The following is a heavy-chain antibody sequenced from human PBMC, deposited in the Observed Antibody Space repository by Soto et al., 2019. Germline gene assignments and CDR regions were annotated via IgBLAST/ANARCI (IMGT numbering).Heavy chain of an antibody. CDR1: GDSVSSNSAA. CDR2: TYYRSKWYN. CDR3: GRDLNLDGTTGDGMDV. V-gene: IGHV6-1*01. D-gene: IGHD1-7*01. Sequence: SQTLSLTCAISGDSVSSNSAAWNWIRQSPSRGLEWLGRTYYRSKWYNDYAVSVKSRITINPDTSKNQFSLQLNSVTPEDTAVYYCGRDLNLDGTTGDGMDVWGQGTTVTVSS. J-gene: IGHJ6*02.